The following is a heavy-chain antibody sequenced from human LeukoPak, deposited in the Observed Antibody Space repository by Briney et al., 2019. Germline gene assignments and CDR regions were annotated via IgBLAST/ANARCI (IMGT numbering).Heavy chain of an antibody. CDR1: GFTFSSYG. V-gene: IGHV3-30*02. D-gene: IGHD5-12*01. CDR2: IRYDGSSK. J-gene: IGHJ6*03. CDR3: AKGSGYEPQYYYYYMDV. Sequence: GGSLRLSCAASGFTFSSYGMHWVRQAPGKGLEWVAFIRYDGSSKYYADSVKGRFTISRDNSKNTLYLHVNSLRPEDTAVYYCAKGSGYEPQYYYYYMDVWGKGTTVTISS.